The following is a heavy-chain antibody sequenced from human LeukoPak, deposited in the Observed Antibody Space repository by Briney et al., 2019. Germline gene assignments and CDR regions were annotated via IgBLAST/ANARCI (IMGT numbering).Heavy chain of an antibody. V-gene: IGHV4-39*01. CDR2: IYYSGST. CDR1: GGSISSSSYY. Sequence: PSETLSLTCTVSGGSISSSSYYWGWIRQPPGKGLEWIGSIYYSGSTYYNPSLKSRVTISVDTPKNQFSLKLSSVTAADTAVYYCARHDQQLDAFDIWGQGTMVTVSS. D-gene: IGHD6-13*01. J-gene: IGHJ3*02. CDR3: ARHDQQLDAFDI.